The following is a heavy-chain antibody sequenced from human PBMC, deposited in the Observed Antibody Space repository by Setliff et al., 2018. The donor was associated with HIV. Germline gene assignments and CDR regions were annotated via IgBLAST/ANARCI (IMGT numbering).Heavy chain of an antibody. CDR3: ARVPRYNWNYIRFDP. J-gene: IGHJ5*02. Sequence: PSETLSLTCAVYGGSFSGYYWSWIRQPPGKGLEWIGEINHSGSTNYNPSLKSRVTISVDTSKNQFSLKLSSVTAADTAVYYCARVPRYNWNYIRFDPWGQGTLVTVSS. D-gene: IGHD1-7*01. CDR2: INHSGST. CDR1: GGSFSGYY. V-gene: IGHV4-34*01.